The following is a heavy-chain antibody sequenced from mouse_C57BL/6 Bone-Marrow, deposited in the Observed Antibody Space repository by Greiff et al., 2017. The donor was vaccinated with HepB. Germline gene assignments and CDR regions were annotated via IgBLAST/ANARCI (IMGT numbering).Heavy chain of an antibody. Sequence: VQLKQSGPGLANPSPTLSLTWSATRYSITSDYWNWVRKFPGNKLEYMGYISYSGSTYYNPSLKSRISITRDTSKNQYYLQLNSVTTEDTASYYCAGFDYGISYWHFDVWGNGTPVTVSS. V-gene: IGHV3-8*01. CDR3: AGFDYGISYWHFDV. CDR2: ISYSGST. D-gene: IGHD1-1*01. CDR1: RYSITSDY. J-gene: IGHJ1*03.